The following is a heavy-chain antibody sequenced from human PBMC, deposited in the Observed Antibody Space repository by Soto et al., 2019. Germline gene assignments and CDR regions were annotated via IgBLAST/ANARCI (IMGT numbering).Heavy chain of an antibody. CDR2: INSDGSST. CDR1: GYTFSNFW. V-gene: IGHV3-74*03. D-gene: IGHD2-2*01. Sequence: TGGSLRLSCAASGYTFSNFWMHWVRQVPGKGLVWVSRINSDGSSTTYADSVKGRFTISRDNAKNTLFLQMNSLRVEDTAVYYCTRAAWDCTSASCLINHWGQGTQVTVSS. CDR3: TRAAWDCTSASCLINH. J-gene: IGHJ5*02.